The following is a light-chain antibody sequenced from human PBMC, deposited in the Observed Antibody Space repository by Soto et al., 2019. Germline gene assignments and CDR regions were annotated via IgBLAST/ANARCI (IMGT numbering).Light chain of an antibody. V-gene: IGKV1-39*01. Sequence: DIQMTQSPSSLSASVGDRVTITCRASQTIRSDLSWYQQNAGKAPKLLIYSASTLQSGVPSSFSGSGSGTEFTLTISSLRSEDFATYYCLQTYSSPPYTFGQGTK. CDR2: SAS. J-gene: IGKJ2*01. CDR1: QTIRSD. CDR3: LQTYSSPPYT.